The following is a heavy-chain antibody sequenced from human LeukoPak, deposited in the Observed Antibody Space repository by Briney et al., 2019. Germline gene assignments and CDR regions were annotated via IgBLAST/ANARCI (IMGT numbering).Heavy chain of an antibody. D-gene: IGHD3-3*01. CDR1: GGSISSSSYY. Sequence: SETLSLTCTVSGGSISSSSYYWGWIRQPPGKGLEWIGSIYYSGSTYYNPSLKSRVTISVDTSKNQFSLKLSSVTAADTAVYYCARDRFEVDFSLDYWGQGTLVTVSS. J-gene: IGHJ4*02. CDR3: ARDRFEVDFSLDY. CDR2: IYYSGST. V-gene: IGHV4-39*07.